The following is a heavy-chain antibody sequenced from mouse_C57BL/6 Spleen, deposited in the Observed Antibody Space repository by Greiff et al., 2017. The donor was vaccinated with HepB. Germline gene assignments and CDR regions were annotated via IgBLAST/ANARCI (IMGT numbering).Heavy chain of an antibody. CDR1: GYTFTSYW. CDR2: INPSNGGT. D-gene: IGHD1-1*01. J-gene: IGHJ2*01. CDR3: ARSGLLRGYFDY. Sequence: QVQLKQSGTELVKPGASVKLSCKASGYTFTSYWMHWVKQRPGQGLEWIGNINPSNGGTNYNEKFKSKATLTVDKSSSTAYMQLSSLTSEDSAVYYCARSGLLRGYFDYWGQGTTLTVSS. V-gene: IGHV1-53*01.